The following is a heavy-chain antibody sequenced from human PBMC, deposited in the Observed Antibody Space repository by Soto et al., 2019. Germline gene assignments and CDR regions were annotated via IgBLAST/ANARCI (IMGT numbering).Heavy chain of an antibody. V-gene: IGHV3-11*05. CDR1: GFTFSDYY. CDR3: AGGDSSSWFSVRFDY. Sequence: QVQLVESGGGLVKPGGSLRLSCAASGFTFSDYYMSWIRQAPGKGLEWISYISSSSGYKNYADSVKGRFTLSRDNAKNSLYLQMNSLRPEDTAVYYCAGGDSSSWFSVRFDYWGQGTLVTVSS. D-gene: IGHD6-13*01. CDR2: ISSSSGYK. J-gene: IGHJ4*02.